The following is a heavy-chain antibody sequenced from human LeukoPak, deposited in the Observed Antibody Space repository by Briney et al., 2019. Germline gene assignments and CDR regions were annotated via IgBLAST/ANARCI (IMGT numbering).Heavy chain of an antibody. J-gene: IGHJ4*01. CDR2: VSTSGNT. D-gene: IGHD1-1*01. Sequence: SETLSLTCAVYGGSFSGYYWSWIRQPAGKALEWIGHVSTSGNTNYNPSLKGRVTISIETSKSQFSLNLNSVTAADTAVYYCARGTGSLFYWGHGILVTVSS. CDR1: GGSFSGYY. CDR3: ARGTGSLFY. V-gene: IGHV4-59*10.